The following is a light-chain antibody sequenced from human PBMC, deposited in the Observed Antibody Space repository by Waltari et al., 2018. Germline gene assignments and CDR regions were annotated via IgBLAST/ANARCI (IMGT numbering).Light chain of an antibody. Sequence: EIVLTQSPATLSLSPGERATLSCRASQSVSSYLAWYQQKPGQVPRLLIYDASNRATGIPARFSGSRSGTDFTLTISSLEPEDFAVYYCQQRTNWPRGTFGQGTRLEIK. V-gene: IGKV3-11*01. CDR2: DAS. CDR1: QSVSSY. J-gene: IGKJ5*01. CDR3: QQRTNWPRGT.